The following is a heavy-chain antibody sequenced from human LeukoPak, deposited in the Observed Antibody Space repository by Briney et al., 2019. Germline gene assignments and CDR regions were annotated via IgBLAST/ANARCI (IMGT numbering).Heavy chain of an antibody. CDR1: GYTFTIND. D-gene: IGHD6-19*01. CDR3: AGGRAAGD. CDR2: VSLESGDT. J-gene: IGHJ4*02. V-gene: IGHV1-8*01. Sequence: ASVNVSCTASGYTFTINDTNGVRQAPGPGRGGMGWVSLESGDTGYAPTFWGRGTMTTNTSITTAYLELISLTSEDTATYFCAGGRAAGDWGEGTLLTVSS.